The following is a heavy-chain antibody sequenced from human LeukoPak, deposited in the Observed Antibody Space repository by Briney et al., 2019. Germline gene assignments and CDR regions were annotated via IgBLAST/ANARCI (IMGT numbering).Heavy chain of an antibody. V-gene: IGHV3-7*01. CDR1: GFTFSSYW. CDR3: ARWLQGGTYIVVVPPWAEYFDL. D-gene: IGHD2-2*01. Sequence: GGSLRLSCAASGFTFSSYWMSWVRQAPGKGLEWVSNIKQDGSEKYYVDSVKGRFTISRDNAKNSLYLQMNSLRAEDTAVYYCARWLQGGTYIVVVPPWAEYFDLWGRGTLVTVSS. J-gene: IGHJ2*01. CDR2: IKQDGSEK.